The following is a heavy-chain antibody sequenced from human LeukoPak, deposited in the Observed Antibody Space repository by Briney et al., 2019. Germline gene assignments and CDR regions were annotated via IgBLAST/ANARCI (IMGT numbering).Heavy chain of an antibody. CDR1: GFTFSSYS. CDR3: AASPFSRG. J-gene: IGHJ4*02. D-gene: IGHD3-3*02. V-gene: IGHV3-48*01. Sequence: GGSLRLSCAASGFTFSSYSMNWVRQAPGKGLEWVSYISSSSSTIYYADSVKGRFTTSRDNSKNTLYLQMNSLRAEDTAVYYCAASPFSRGWGQGTLVTVSS. CDR2: ISSSSSTI.